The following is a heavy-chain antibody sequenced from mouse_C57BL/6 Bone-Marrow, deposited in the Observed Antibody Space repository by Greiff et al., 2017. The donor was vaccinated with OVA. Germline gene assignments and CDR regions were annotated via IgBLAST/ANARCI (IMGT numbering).Heavy chain of an antibody. J-gene: IGHJ2*01. V-gene: IGHV1-5*01. Sequence: EVQLQQSGTVLARPGASVKMSCKTSGYTFTSYWMHWVRQRPGQGLEWIGAIYPGNSDTSYNQKFKGKAKLTAVTSASTAYMELSSLTNEDSAVYYCTLYYGSSSFDYWGQGTTLTVSS. CDR1: GYTFTSYW. CDR3: TLYYGSSSFDY. CDR2: IYPGNSDT. D-gene: IGHD1-1*01.